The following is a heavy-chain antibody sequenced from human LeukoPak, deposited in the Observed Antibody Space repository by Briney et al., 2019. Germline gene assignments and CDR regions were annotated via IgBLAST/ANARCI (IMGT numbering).Heavy chain of an antibody. CDR1: GSTFSSYA. J-gene: IGHJ6*03. CDR2: ISSNGGST. Sequence: GGSLRLSCAASGSTFSSYAMHWVRQAPGKGLEYVSAISSNGGSTYYANSVKGRFAISRDNSKNTLYLQMGSLRAEDMGVYYCARHSSSSYYYYYYMDVWGKGTTVTVSS. CDR3: ARHSSSSYYYYYYMDV. V-gene: IGHV3-64*01. D-gene: IGHD6-6*01.